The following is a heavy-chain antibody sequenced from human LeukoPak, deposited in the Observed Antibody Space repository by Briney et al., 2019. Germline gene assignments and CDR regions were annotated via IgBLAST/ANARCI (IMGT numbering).Heavy chain of an antibody. D-gene: IGHD1-14*01. V-gene: IGHV3-20*04. CDR1: GFTFDDYG. J-gene: IGHJ4*02. CDR3: ARDLPWEPYGDY. Sequence: GGSLRLSCAASGFTFDDYGMSWVRQAPGKGLEWVSGINWNGGSTGYAGSVKGRFTISRDNAKNSLYLQMNSLRAEDTALYYCARDLPWEPYGDYWGQGTLVTVSS. CDR2: INWNGGST.